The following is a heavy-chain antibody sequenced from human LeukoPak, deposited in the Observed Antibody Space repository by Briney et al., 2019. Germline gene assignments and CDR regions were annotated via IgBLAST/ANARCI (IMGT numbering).Heavy chain of an antibody. Sequence: GSLRLSCAVSGFTFSDYWMTWIRQPPGKGLEWIGSIYYSGTTYYNPSLKSRVTISVDTSKNQFSLKLISVTAADTAVYYCATPYGSGSPYYFDYWGQGTLVTVSS. J-gene: IGHJ4*02. D-gene: IGHD3-10*01. CDR3: ATPYGSGSPYYFDY. CDR2: IYYSGTT. V-gene: IGHV4-38-2*01. CDR1: GFTFSDYW.